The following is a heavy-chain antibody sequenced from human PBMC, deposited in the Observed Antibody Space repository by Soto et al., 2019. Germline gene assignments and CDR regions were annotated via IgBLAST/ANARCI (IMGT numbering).Heavy chain of an antibody. Sequence: EVQLVESGGGLVQSGGSLRLSCTASGFSVSDHFMDWVRQTPGKGLEWLGQIPNRANGDTTFYAASVEGRFAVSKDESRNSLYLQMNSLKTEDTAVYYCASSITQMLADWGQGTLVSVAS. V-gene: IGHV3-72*01. CDR3: ASSITQMLAD. CDR2: IPNRANGDTT. D-gene: IGHD2-15*01. CDR1: GFSVSDHF. J-gene: IGHJ4*02.